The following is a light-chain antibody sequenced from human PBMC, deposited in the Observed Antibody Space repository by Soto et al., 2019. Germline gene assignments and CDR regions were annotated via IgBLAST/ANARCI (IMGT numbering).Light chain of an antibody. CDR3: LSYASSNTLL. CDR1: SSDIGGYNY. CDR2: EVS. V-gene: IGLV2-14*01. J-gene: IGLJ2*01. Sequence: QSALTQPASVSGSPGQSIAISCTGTSSDIGGYNYVSWYQQHPGRAPKLIIFEVSNRPSGVSNRFSGSKSGNTASLTISGLQPEDEDDYYCLSYASSNTLLFGGGTKLTVL.